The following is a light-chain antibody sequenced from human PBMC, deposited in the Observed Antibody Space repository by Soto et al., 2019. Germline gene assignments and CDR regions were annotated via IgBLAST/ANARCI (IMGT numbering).Light chain of an antibody. CDR1: QTISSW. J-gene: IGKJ1*01. V-gene: IGKV1-5*03. Sequence: DIEMTQSPCTLSASVGDRVTTTCRASQTISSWLAWYQQKPGKAPKLLIYKASTLKSGVPSRFSGSGSGTEFTLTISSLQPDDFATYYCQHYNSYSEAFGQGTKVDIK. CDR2: KAS. CDR3: QHYNSYSEA.